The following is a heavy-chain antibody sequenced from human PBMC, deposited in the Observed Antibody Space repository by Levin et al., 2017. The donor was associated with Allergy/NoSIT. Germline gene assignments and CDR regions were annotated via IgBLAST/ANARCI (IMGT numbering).Heavy chain of an antibody. CDR3: AKTPIGNTARVSDY. Sequence: GGSLRLSCAASGFTFSSIAMTWVRQAPGKGLEWVSTISGSGTSTYYAVSVKGRFTISRDNDKNTLYLQMNSLRAEDTAVYYCAKTPIGNTARVSDYWGQGTLVTVSS. CDR2: ISGSGTST. V-gene: IGHV3-23*01. CDR1: GFTFSSIA. J-gene: IGHJ4*02. D-gene: IGHD5-18*01.